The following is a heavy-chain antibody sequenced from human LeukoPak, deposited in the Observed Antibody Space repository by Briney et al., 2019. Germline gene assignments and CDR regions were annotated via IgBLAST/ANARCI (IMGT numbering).Heavy chain of an antibody. CDR3: ARSNSSGYPFVD. D-gene: IGHD3-22*01. J-gene: IGHJ4*02. CDR1: GGSISSYY. Sequence: PSATLSLTCTVSGGSISSYYWSWIRQPPGKGLEWIGYIYYSRSTNYNPSLKSRVTISVDTSKNQFSLKLSSVTAADTAVYYCARSNSSGYPFVDWGQGTLVTVSS. V-gene: IGHV4-59*01. CDR2: IYYSRST.